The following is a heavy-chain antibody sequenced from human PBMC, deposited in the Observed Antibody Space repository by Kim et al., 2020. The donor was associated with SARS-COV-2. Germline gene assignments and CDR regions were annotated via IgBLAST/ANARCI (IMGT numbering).Heavy chain of an antibody. D-gene: IGHD6-25*01. CDR2: IYSGVITT. V-gene: IGHV3-23*03. CDR3: AKANAARAAGYFDY. J-gene: IGHJ4*02. CDR1: GFTFSSYV. Sequence: GGSLRLSCAASGFTFSSYVMPWVRQAPGQGLEWVSSIYSGVITTFSADSVKGRFTISRDNSKNTLSLQLRSLRAEDTDVYFCAKANAARAAGYFDYCGQG.